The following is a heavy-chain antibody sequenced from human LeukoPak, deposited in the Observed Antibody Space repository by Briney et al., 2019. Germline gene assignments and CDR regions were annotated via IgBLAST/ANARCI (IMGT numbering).Heavy chain of an antibody. CDR3: ARAWFGELTFDY. V-gene: IGHV3-21*01. D-gene: IGHD3-10*01. CDR2: ISSSSSYI. J-gene: IGHJ4*02. Sequence: GGSLRLSCAASGFTFSSYGMHWVRQAPGKGLEWVSSISSSSSYIYYADSVKGRFTISRDNAKNSLYLQMNSLRAEDTAVYYCARAWFGELTFDYWGQGTLVTVSS. CDR1: GFTFSSYG.